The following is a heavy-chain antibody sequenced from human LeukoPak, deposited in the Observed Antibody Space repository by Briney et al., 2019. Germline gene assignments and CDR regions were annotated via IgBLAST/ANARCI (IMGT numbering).Heavy chain of an antibody. D-gene: IGHD6-19*01. CDR1: RFTFSSYS. V-gene: IGHV3-48*02. CDR3: ARDYRSSSGWTVDY. J-gene: IGHJ4*02. Sequence: PGGSLRLSCAASRFTFSSYSMNWVRQAPGKGLEWVSYISSSSTIYYADSVKGRFTISRDNAKNSLYLQMHSLRDEDTAVYYCARDYRSSSGWTVDYWGQGTLVTVSS. CDR2: ISSSSTI.